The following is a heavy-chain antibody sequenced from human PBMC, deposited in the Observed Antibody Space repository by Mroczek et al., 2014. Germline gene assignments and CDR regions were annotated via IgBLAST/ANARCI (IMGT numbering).Heavy chain of an antibody. Sequence: QVQLQQWGPGLLKPSETLSLTCTVSGGSIGGYYWGWIRQSPGKGLEWIGYSHYTGKTNYNPSLGSRVTLSLDTSKNQFSLKLSSVTAADTAVYYCARKDSYTEAFDYWGQGSLVTVSS. J-gene: IGHJ4*02. CDR3: ARKDSYTEAFDY. D-gene: IGHD3-16*02. CDR1: GGSIGGYY. V-gene: IGHV4-59*08. CDR2: SHYTGKT.